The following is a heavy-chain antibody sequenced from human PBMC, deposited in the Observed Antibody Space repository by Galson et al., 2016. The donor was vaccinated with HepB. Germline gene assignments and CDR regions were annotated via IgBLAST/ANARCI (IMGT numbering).Heavy chain of an antibody. CDR2: TSYGGNDK. D-gene: IGHD2-2*01. J-gene: IGHJ4*02. Sequence: SLRLSCAASGFTFSNHAMHWVRQAPGKGLEWVAVTSYGGNDKYYPDSVQGRFTISRDNSKNTLYLQMNSPRAEDTAVYYCARVSSSTSCVDYWGQGALVTVSS. CDR3: ARVSSSTSCVDY. V-gene: IGHV3-30-3*01. CDR1: GFTFSNHA.